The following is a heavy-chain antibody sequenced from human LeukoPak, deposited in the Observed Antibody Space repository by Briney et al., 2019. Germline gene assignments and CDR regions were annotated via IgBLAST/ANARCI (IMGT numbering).Heavy chain of an antibody. CDR1: GYTFTSFD. J-gene: IGHJ6*02. CDR2: ISVYNGNT. Sequence: ASVKVSCKASGYTFTSFDISWVRQAPGQGLEWMGWISVYNGNTNYAQNFQGRVSMTTDTSTSTAYMELRSLRSDDTAVYYCARGQEYYYYGMDVWGQGTTVTVSS. V-gene: IGHV1-18*01. CDR3: ARGQEYYYYGMDV.